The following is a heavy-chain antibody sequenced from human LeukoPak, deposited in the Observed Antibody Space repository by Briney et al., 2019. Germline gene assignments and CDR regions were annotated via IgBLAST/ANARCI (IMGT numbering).Heavy chain of an antibody. Sequence: GGSLRLSCAASGFTFSSYAMHWVRQAPGKGLEWVAVISYDGSNKYYADSVKGRFTISRDNSKNTLYPQMNSLRAEYTAVYYCARAPLYGSGSYFAYAEGAFDIWGQGTMVTVSS. CDR3: ARAPLYGSGSYFAYAEGAFDI. CDR1: GFTFSSYA. V-gene: IGHV3-30-3*01. D-gene: IGHD3-10*01. CDR2: ISYDGSNK. J-gene: IGHJ3*02.